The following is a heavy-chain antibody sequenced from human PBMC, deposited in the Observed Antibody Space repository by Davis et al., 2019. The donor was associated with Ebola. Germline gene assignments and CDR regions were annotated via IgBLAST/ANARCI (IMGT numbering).Heavy chain of an antibody. CDR3: ARGWMER. CDR2: IKQDGSEK. D-gene: IGHD5-12*01. V-gene: IGHV3-7*01. Sequence: GESLKISCAASGFTFDFYALSWVRQAPGKGLEWVANIKQDGSEKYYVDSVKGRFTISRDNAKNSLYLQMNSLRAEDTAVYYCARGWMERWGQGTLVIVSS. J-gene: IGHJ4*02. CDR1: GFTFDFYA.